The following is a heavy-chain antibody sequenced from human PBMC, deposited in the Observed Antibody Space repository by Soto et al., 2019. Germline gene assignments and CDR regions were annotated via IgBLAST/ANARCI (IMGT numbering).Heavy chain of an antibody. D-gene: IGHD5-12*01. Sequence: EVQLVESGGGVVRPGGSLRLSCVASGFTFDDYGMHWVRQAPGKGLEWVSGINWNGGRTGYPGSMKGRFIISRDNAKNSLYLQMNSLRAEDTALYYCARSGNIVATTNYYMDVWGNGNTVTVSS. CDR1: GFTFDDYG. V-gene: IGHV3-20*04. J-gene: IGHJ6*03. CDR2: INWNGGRT. CDR3: ARSGNIVATTNYYMDV.